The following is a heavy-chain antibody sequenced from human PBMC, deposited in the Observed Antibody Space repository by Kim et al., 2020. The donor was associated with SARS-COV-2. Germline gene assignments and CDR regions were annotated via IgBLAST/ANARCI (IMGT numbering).Heavy chain of an antibody. CDR3: ARETQEDAFDI. Sequence: GGSLRLSCAASGFTFSSYEMNWVRQAPGKGLEWVSYISSSGSTIYYADSVKGRFTISRDNAKNSLYLQMNSLRAEDTAVYYCARETQEDAFDIWGQGTMVTVSS. J-gene: IGHJ3*02. CDR2: ISSSGSTI. CDR1: GFTFSSYE. V-gene: IGHV3-48*03.